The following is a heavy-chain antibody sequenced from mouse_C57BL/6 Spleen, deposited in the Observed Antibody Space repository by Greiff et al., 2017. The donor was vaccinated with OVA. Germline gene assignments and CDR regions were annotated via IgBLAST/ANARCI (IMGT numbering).Heavy chain of an antibody. CDR3: AVGAQASYYYAMDY. J-gene: IGHJ4*01. CDR2: IDPEDGET. D-gene: IGHD3-2*02. CDR1: GFNIKDYY. Sequence: DVQLQESGAELVKPGASVKLSCTASGFNIKDYYMHWVKQRTEQGLEWIGRIDPEDGETKYAPKFQGKATITADTSSNTAYLQLSSLTSEDTAVYYCAVGAQASYYYAMDYWGQGTSVTVSS. V-gene: IGHV14-2*01.